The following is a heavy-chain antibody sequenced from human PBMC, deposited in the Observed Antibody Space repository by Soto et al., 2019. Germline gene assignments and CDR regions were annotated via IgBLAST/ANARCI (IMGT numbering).Heavy chain of an antibody. CDR3: GRKGGISWWNYGGFGI. D-gene: IGHD3-16*01. J-gene: IGHJ3*02. Sequence: PGGSLRLSCAASGFTFSSYWMSWVRQAPGKGLEWVANIKDDGSEKYYVDSVKGRLTISRDNARNSLYLQMNSLRVEDTAVYYRGRKGGISWWNYGGFGIRGQGTMVTVSS. CDR2: IKDDGSEK. V-gene: IGHV3-7*01. CDR1: GFTFSSYW.